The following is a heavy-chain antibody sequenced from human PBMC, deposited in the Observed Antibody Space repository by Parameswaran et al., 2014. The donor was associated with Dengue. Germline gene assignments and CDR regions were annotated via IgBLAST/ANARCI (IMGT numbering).Heavy chain of an antibody. CDR2: IYYPAST. J-gene: IGHJ4*02. D-gene: IGHD5-12*01. CDR3: ARDSYGGYGTLDY. V-gene: IGHV4-31*02. Sequence: PGKGLEWIGYIYYPASTYSNPSLRSRVTMSTDASKNQVSMTLSSVTAADTAVYYCARDSYGGYGTLDYWGQGILVTVSS.